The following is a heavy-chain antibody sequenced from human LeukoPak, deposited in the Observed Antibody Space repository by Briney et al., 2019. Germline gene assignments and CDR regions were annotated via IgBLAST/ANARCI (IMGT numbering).Heavy chain of an antibody. J-gene: IGHJ5*02. CDR2: ISAYNGNT. CDR3: ARDGELQYCSSTSCQGGWFDP. V-gene: IGHV1-18*01. CDR1: GYTFTSYG. D-gene: IGHD2-2*01. Sequence: GASVKVSCKASGYTFTSYGISLVRQAPGQGLEWMGWISAYNGNTNYAQKLQGRVTMTTDTSTSTAYMELRSLRSDDTAVYYCARDGELQYCSSTSCQGGWFDPWGQGTLVTVSS.